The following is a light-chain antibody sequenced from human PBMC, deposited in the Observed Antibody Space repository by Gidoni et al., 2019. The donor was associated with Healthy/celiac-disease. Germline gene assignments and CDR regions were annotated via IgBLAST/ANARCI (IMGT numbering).Light chain of an antibody. CDR3: QQLNSYPQT. J-gene: IGKJ2*01. V-gene: IGKV1-9*01. CDR2: AAS. Sequence: DIQLTQSPSFLSASVGDRVTITCRASQGISSYLAWYQQKPGKAPKLLIYAASTLQSGVPSRFSGSGSGTEFTRTISSLQPEDFATYYWQQLNSYPQTFGQGTKLEIK. CDR1: QGISSY.